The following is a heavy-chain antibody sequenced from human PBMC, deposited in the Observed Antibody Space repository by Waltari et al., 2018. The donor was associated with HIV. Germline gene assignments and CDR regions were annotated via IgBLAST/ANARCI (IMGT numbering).Heavy chain of an antibody. Sequence: QVQLQESGPGLLKPSETLSLTCTVSNASINVTSWTWIRQPPGKGLEWIGYVYYGGGTSYNPSLHNRVTISQDTSKNHFSLKLTSVTAADTAVYYCARSWRMSTRPHYFYGMDVWGQGTTVTVSS. CDR3: ARSWRMSTRPHYFYGMDV. J-gene: IGHJ6*02. V-gene: IGHV4-59*01. CDR1: NASINVTS. CDR2: VYYGGGT. D-gene: IGHD6-6*01.